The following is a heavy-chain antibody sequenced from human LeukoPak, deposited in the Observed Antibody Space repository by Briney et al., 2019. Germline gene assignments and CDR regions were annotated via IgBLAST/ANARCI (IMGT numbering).Heavy chain of an antibody. CDR2: INSDGSTT. Sequence: PGGSLRLSCAASGFTFSSCWMHWVRQAPGKGLVWVSRINSDGSTTNYADSVKGRFTISRDNAKNTVYLQMNSLRAEDTAVYYCAKQGGTYYDSSGYYYWGQGTLVTVSS. CDR1: GFTFSSCW. V-gene: IGHV3-74*01. D-gene: IGHD3-22*01. CDR3: AKQGGTYYDSSGYYY. J-gene: IGHJ4*02.